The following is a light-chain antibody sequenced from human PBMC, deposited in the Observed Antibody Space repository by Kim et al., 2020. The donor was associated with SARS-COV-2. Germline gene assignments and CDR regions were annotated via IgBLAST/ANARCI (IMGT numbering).Light chain of an antibody. CDR2: GAS. V-gene: IGKV3-20*01. CDR3: QQYSTSVYT. Sequence: EIVLTQSPDTLSLSPGERATLSCRASQGVTSKYLAWYRQKPGQAPRLLIYGASSRATGIPDRFSASGSGTDFTLTISRLEPEDFAVYFCQQYSTSVYTFGQGTKLEI. J-gene: IGKJ2*01. CDR1: QGVTSKY.